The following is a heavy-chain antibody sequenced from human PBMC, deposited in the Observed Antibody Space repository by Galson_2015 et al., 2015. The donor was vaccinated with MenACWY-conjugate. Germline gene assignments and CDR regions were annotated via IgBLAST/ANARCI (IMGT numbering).Heavy chain of an antibody. D-gene: IGHD2-21*02. Sequence: SLRLSCAASGFNFRTYAMSWVRQAPGKGLEWVLTLSGTGIHTNYADSVKGRFTISRDTSKNTLYLQMKNVRVEDTAIYYCAKYLGTENDNFFDYWGRGTLVTVSS. V-gene: IGHV3-23*01. CDR2: LSGTGIHT. CDR3: AKYLGTENDNFFDY. J-gene: IGHJ4*02. CDR1: GFNFRTYA.